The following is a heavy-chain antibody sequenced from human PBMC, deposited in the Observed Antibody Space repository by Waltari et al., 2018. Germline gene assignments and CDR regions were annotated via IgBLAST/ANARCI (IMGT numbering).Heavy chain of an antibody. CDR3: ARDTPMVATTFDY. J-gene: IGHJ4*02. V-gene: IGHV3-7*01. D-gene: IGHD5-12*01. Sequence: EVQLVESGGGLVQPGGSLRLSCAASGFTFSSYWMSWVRQAPGKGLEWVANIKQDGSEKYYVDSVKGRFTISRDNAKNSLYLQMNSLRAEDTAVYYCARDTPMVATTFDYWGQGTLGTVSS. CDR2: IKQDGSEK. CDR1: GFTFSSYW.